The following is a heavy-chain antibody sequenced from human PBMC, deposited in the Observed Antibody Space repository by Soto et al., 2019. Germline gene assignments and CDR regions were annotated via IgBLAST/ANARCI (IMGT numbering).Heavy chain of an antibody. CDR3: ARGLITMVRGVQSPYYYYGMDV. D-gene: IGHD3-10*01. CDR1: GYTFTSYY. Sequence: SVKVSCRASGYTFTSYYMHWWRHSPCQLLDFMLIINPSGGSTSYAQKFQGRVTMTRDTSTSTVYMELSSLRSEDTAVYYCARGLITMVRGVQSPYYYYGMDVWGQGTTVTRLL. CDR2: INPSGGST. V-gene: IGHV1-46*01. J-gene: IGHJ6*02.